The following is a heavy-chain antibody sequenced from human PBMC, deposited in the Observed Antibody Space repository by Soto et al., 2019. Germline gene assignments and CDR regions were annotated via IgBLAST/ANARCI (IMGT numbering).Heavy chain of an antibody. CDR3: AGLRSRITMVRGVINYGMDV. CDR1: GGPFSGYY. Sequence: SETLSLTCAVYGGPFSGYYWSWIRQPPGKGLEWIGEINHSGSTNYNPSLKSRVTISVDTSKNQFSLKLGSVTAADTAVYYCAGLRSRITMVRGVINYGMDVWGQGTTVT. J-gene: IGHJ6*02. V-gene: IGHV4-34*01. CDR2: INHSGST. D-gene: IGHD3-10*01.